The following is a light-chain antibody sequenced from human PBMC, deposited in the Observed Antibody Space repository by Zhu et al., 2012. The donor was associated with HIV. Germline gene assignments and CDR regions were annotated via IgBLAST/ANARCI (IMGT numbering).Light chain of an antibody. CDR2: GAS. Sequence: IVLTQSPDTLSLSPGDRATLACRASESVNRNYVIWYQQKPGQAPRPLIYGASDRASGVPDRFSGSGSGTDFTLTISRLEPEDFAVYYCHQYDNSWTFGQGTKVEIK. CDR3: HQYDNSWT. CDR1: ESVNRNY. V-gene: IGKV3-20*01. J-gene: IGKJ1*01.